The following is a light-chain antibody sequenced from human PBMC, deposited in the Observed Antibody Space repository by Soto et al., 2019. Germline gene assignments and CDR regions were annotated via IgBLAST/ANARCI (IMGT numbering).Light chain of an antibody. CDR2: RNN. Sequence: QLVLTQPPSASGTPGQRVTISCSGSSSNIGSNYVYWYQQLPGTAPKLLIYRNNQRPSGVPDRFSGSKSRTSASLAISGLRSEDEADYYCAAWDDSLSGLWVFGGGTKLTVL. CDR3: AAWDDSLSGLWV. V-gene: IGLV1-47*01. J-gene: IGLJ3*02. CDR1: SSNIGSNY.